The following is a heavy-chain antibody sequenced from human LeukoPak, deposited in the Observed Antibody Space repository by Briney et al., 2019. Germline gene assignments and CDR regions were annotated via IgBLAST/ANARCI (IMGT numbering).Heavy chain of an antibody. CDR1: GGSISSYY. D-gene: IGHD3-10*01. Sequence: SETLSLTCTVSGGSISSYYWSWIRQPAGKGLEWIGRIYTSGSTNYNPSLKGRVTMSVDTSKNQFSLKLSSVTAADTAVYYCARDQDYYGSGRNPHFDYWGQGTLVTVSS. J-gene: IGHJ4*02. CDR3: ARDQDYYGSGRNPHFDY. V-gene: IGHV4-4*07. CDR2: IYTSGST.